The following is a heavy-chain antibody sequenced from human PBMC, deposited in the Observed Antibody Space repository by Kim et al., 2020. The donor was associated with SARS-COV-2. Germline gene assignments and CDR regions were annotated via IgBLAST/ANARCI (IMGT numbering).Heavy chain of an antibody. Sequence: YDPSLKTRVTISVDTSKNQFSLNLSAVTAADTAVSYCARLFATGTYRGILHYWGQGTLVTVSS. V-gene: IGHV4-39*01. J-gene: IGHJ4*02. D-gene: IGHD3-10*01. CDR3: ARLFATGTYRGILHY.